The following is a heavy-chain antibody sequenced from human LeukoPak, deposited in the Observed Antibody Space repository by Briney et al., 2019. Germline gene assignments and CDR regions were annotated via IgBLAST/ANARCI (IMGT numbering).Heavy chain of an antibody. CDR3: VRYVVAYRVLDI. CDR2: IRNKGYGGTT. D-gene: IGHD2-21*01. J-gene: IGHJ3*02. Sequence: GGSLRLSCAASGFTVSDYYMTWVRQAPGKGLEWVGAIRNKGYGGTTEYAASVKGRFTISRDDSESIAWLQMNSLKTEDTAVYYCVRYVVAYRVLDIWGQGTTVTVSS. CDR1: GFTVSDYY. V-gene: IGHV3-71*01.